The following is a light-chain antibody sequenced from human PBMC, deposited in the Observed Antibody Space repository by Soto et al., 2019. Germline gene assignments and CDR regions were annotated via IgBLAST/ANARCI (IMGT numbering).Light chain of an antibody. CDR2: DVI. Sequence: QSALTQPASVSGSPGQSVTISCTGTSSDVGGYNYVSWYQQHPGKAPKLMIYDVINRPSGVSTRFSGSKSGNTASLTISGLQAEDEAEYYCSSYTSSSPYVFGPGTKLTVL. J-gene: IGLJ1*01. V-gene: IGLV2-14*01. CDR3: SSYTSSSPYV. CDR1: SSDVGGYNY.